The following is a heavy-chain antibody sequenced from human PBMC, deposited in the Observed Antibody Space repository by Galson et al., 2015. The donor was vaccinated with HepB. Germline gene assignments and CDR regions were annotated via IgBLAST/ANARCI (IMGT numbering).Heavy chain of an antibody. CDR1: GFTFSSYW. V-gene: IGHV3-7*01. CDR3: AREGDHYLSHY. CDR2: IKQDGSEK. D-gene: IGHD1-14*01. Sequence: SLRLSCAASGFTFSSYWMSWVRQAPGKGLEWVANIKQDGSEKYYVDSVKGRFTISRDNAKNSLYLQMNSLRDEDTAVYSCAREGDHYLSHYWGYRTLVTVSS. J-gene: IGHJ4*03.